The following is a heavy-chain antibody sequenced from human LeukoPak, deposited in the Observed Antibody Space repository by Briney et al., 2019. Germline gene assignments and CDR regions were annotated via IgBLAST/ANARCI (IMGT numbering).Heavy chain of an antibody. CDR2: IYYSGST. V-gene: IGHV4-59*01. J-gene: IGHJ4*02. CDR3: ARAGTDPLGFDY. Sequence: SETLSLTCTVSGGSISSYYWSWIRQPPGKGLEWIGYIYYSGSTNYNPSLKSRVTISVDTSKNQFSLKLSSVTAADTAVYYCARAGTDPLGFDYWGQGTLVTVSS. D-gene: IGHD3-10*01. CDR1: GGSISSYY.